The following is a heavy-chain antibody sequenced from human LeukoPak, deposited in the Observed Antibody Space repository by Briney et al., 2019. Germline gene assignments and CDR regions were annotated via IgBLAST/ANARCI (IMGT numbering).Heavy chain of an antibody. CDR1: GFTFSSYS. Sequence: PGGSRRLSCAASGFTFSSYSMNWVRQAPGKGLEWVSSISSSSSYIYYADSVKGRFTISRDNAKNSLYLQMNSLRAEDTAVYYCASAIKTVPAADDNYYYYYYMDVWGKGTTVTVSS. D-gene: IGHD2-2*01. CDR3: ASAIKTVPAADDNYYYYYYMDV. V-gene: IGHV3-21*01. CDR2: ISSSSSYI. J-gene: IGHJ6*03.